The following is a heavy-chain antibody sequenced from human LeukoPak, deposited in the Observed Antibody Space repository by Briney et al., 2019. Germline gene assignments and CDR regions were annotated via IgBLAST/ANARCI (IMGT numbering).Heavy chain of an antibody. CDR1: GFIFDDNA. V-gene: IGHV3-9*01. Sequence: GGSLRLSCAASGFIFDDNAMHWVRQAPGKGLEWVSGISWNSGTTGYADSVKGRFTISRDNAKNSLHLQMNSLRDEDTALYYCAKDIGGTLSEASDIWGQGTMVTVSS. D-gene: IGHD4-23*01. CDR3: AKDIGGTLSEASDI. CDR2: ISWNSGTT. J-gene: IGHJ3*02.